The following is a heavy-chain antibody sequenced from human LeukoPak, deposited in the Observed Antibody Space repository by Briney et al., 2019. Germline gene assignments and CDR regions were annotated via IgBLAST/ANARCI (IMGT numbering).Heavy chain of an antibody. CDR1: GGSFSGYN. Sequence: SETLSLTCAVYGGSFSGYNWSWIRQPPGKGLERIGEIHHSGSTNYNPSLKSRVTMSVDMSRNHFSLKVTSVTVADTAVYYCARDLWYPGAFDIWGQGTMVTVSS. CDR2: IHHSGST. J-gene: IGHJ3*02. D-gene: IGHD1-14*01. V-gene: IGHV4-34*01. CDR3: ARDLWYPGAFDI.